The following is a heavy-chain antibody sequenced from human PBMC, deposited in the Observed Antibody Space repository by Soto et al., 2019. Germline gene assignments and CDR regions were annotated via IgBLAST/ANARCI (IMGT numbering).Heavy chain of an antibody. Sequence: GGSLRLSCAASGFTFSSYGMHWIRQAPGKWLEWVAVISYDGSNKYYADSVKGRFTISRDNSKNTLYLQMNSLRAEDTAVYYCAKEHRPSNYYDSSGYSQYNYWGQGXLVTVYS. D-gene: IGHD3-22*01. V-gene: IGHV3-30*18. CDR3: AKEHRPSNYYDSSGYSQYNY. J-gene: IGHJ4*02. CDR2: ISYDGSNK. CDR1: GFTFSSYG.